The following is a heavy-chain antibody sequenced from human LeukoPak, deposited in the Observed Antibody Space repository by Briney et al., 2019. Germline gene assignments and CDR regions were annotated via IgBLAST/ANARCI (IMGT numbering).Heavy chain of an antibody. Sequence: GGSLRLSCAASGFTVSTNYMSWVRQAPGRGLEWVSAISGSGGSTYYADSVKGRFTISRDNAKNSLYLQMNSLRAEDTAVYYCARDPLSVATMGDWGQGTLVTVSS. CDR2: ISGSGGST. J-gene: IGHJ4*02. CDR3: ARDPLSVATMGD. V-gene: IGHV3-11*04. CDR1: GFTVSTNY. D-gene: IGHD5-12*01.